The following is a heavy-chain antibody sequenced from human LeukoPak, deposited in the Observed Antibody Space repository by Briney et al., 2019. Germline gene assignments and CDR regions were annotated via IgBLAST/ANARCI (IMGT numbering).Heavy chain of an antibody. CDR3: ARESSSWRYFDY. J-gene: IGHJ4*02. V-gene: IGHV3-21*01. CDR2: ISSSSSYI. D-gene: IGHD6-13*01. Sequence: GGSLRLSCAASGFTFSSYSMNWVRQAPGKGLEWVSSISSSSSYIYYADSVKGRFTISRDNAKNSLYLQINSLRAEDTAVYHCARESSSWRYFDYWGQGTLVTVSS. CDR1: GFTFSSYS.